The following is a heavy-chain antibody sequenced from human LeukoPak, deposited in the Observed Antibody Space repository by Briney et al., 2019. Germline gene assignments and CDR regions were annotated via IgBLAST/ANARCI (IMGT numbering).Heavy chain of an antibody. CDR2: IYTSGST. D-gene: IGHD2-2*01. J-gene: IGHJ5*02. Sequence: SETLSLTCTVSGGSISSYYWSWIRQPPGKGLEWIGYIYTSGSTNYNPSLKSRVTISVDTSKNQFSLKLSSVTAADTAVYYCARDRTRDPGWFDPWGQGTLVTVSS. V-gene: IGHV4-4*09. CDR1: GGSISSYY. CDR3: ARDRTRDPGWFDP.